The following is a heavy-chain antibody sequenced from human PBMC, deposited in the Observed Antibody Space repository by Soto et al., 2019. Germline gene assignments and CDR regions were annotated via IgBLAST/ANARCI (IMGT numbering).Heavy chain of an antibody. Sequence: QVQLVQSGAEVKKPGASVKVSCKASGYTFTSYGISWVRQAPGQGLEWMGWINAYNGNTNYAQKLQGXVSXXTXTSTSTAYMALRSLRSDDTAVYCCARDPVAGTYFDYWGQGALVTVSS. J-gene: IGHJ4*02. CDR2: INAYNGNT. CDR1: GYTFTSYG. CDR3: ARDPVAGTYFDY. V-gene: IGHV1-18*01. D-gene: IGHD6-19*01.